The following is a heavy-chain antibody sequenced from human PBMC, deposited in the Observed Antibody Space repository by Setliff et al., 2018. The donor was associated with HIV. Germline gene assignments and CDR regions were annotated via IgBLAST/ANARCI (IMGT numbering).Heavy chain of an antibody. Sequence: ASVKVSCKASGYTFINYHITWVRQAPGQGLEWVGSISASSVNTNYTQGRVTRTTDISTRTAYMELRRLRSDDSAVYFCARVPVSSYYYYMDVWGKGTTVTVSS. CDR1: GYTFINYH. D-gene: IGHD6-13*01. J-gene: IGHJ6*03. CDR3: ARVPVSSYYYYMDV. V-gene: IGHV1-18*01. CDR2: ISASSVNT.